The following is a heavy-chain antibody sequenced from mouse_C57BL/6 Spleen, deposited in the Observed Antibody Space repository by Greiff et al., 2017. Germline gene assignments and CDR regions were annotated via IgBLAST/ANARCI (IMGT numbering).Heavy chain of an antibody. Sequence: QVQLQQPGAELVMPGASVKLSCKASGYPFTSYWMHWVKQRPGQGLEWIGELDTSDSYTNYNQKFKGKSTLTVDKSSSTAYMQLSSLTSEDSAVYYCARPGTGQATFAYWGQGTLVTVSP. CDR2: LDTSDSYT. CDR3: ARPGTGQATFAY. CDR1: GYPFTSYW. J-gene: IGHJ3*01. V-gene: IGHV1-69*01. D-gene: IGHD3-2*02.